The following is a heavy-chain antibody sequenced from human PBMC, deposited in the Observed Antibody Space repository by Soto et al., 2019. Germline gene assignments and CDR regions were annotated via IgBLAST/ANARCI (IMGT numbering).Heavy chain of an antibody. CDR2: ISKSGSII. CDR1: GFTFSDYY. V-gene: IGHV3-11*01. CDR3: ARDLSPYSGYYDESTSETWFDP. Sequence: QVQLVASGGGLVQPGGSLRLSCAASGFTFSDYYMSWLRQPPGKGLEWVSYISKSGSIIHFADSVKGRCAISRDNAKNTLYLQLSSLRAEDTALYYCARDLSPYSGYYDESTSETWFDPWGQGTLVTVSS. D-gene: IGHD3-16*01. J-gene: IGHJ5*02.